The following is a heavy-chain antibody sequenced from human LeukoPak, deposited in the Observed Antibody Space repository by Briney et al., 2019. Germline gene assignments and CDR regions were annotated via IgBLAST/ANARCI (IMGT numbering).Heavy chain of an antibody. J-gene: IGHJ5*01. CDR3: ARGGGVTAIVPENWFDP. V-gene: IGHV1-2*02. D-gene: IGHD2-21*02. CDR1: GYTFTGYY. Sequence: ASVKVFCKASGYTFTGYYMHWVRQAPGQGLEWMGWINPNSGGTNYAQKFQGRVTMTRDTSISTAYMELSRLRSDDTAVYYCARGGGVTAIVPENWFDPWGQGTLVTVSS. CDR2: INPNSGGT.